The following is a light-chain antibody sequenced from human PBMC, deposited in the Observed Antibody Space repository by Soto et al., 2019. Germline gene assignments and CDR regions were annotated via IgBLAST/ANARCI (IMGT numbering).Light chain of an antibody. V-gene: IGLV2-14*03. Sequence: QSALTQPASVSGSPGQSITISCTGTSSDVGGYNYVSWYQQHPGKAPKLMIYDVSNRPSGVSNRFSGSKSGNTASLTISGIQAEDEADYYCSSYTSSTTLKVFGRGTKLTVL. J-gene: IGLJ2*01. CDR3: SSYTSSTTLKV. CDR1: SSDVGGYNY. CDR2: DVS.